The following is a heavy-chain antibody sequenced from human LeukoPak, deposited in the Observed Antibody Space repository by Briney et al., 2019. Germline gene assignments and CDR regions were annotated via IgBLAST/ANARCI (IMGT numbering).Heavy chain of an antibody. Sequence: PGGSLRLSCSASGFSFSTYAMHWVRQAPGKGLEYVSGITSNGYSTYYADSLKGRFTISRDNSKNTLFLQMDSLRAEDTAVYYCAKVAGYYDSGSYYIDYWGQGTLVTVSS. CDR1: GFSFSTYA. V-gene: IGHV3-64*04. CDR2: ITSNGYST. CDR3: AKVAGYYDSGSYYIDY. D-gene: IGHD3-10*01. J-gene: IGHJ4*02.